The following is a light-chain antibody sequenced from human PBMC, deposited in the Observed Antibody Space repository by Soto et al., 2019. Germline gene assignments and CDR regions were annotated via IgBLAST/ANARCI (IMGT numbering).Light chain of an antibody. V-gene: IGKV3-20*01. CDR2: GAS. J-gene: IGKJ1*01. CDR1: QSVSSSY. CDR3: QQYRT. Sequence: EIVMTQSPSTLSVSPGERATLSCRASQSVSSSYLAWYQQKPGQAPRLLIYGASSRATGIPDRFSGSGSGTGFTLTISRLEPEDFAVYYCQQYRTFGQGTKVDIK.